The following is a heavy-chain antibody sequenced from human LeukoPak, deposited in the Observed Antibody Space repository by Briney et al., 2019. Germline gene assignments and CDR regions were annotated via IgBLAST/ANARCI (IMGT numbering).Heavy chain of an antibody. D-gene: IGHD3-22*01. J-gene: IGHJ4*02. CDR3: ARGVLTYYYDSSGYFAGDY. V-gene: IGHV1-2*02. CDR1: GYTFTGYY. CDR2: INPNSGGT. Sequence: ASVKVSCKASGYTFTGYYMHWVRQAPGQGLEWMGWINPNSGGTNYAQKFQGRVTMTRHTSISTAYMELSRLRSDDTAVYYCARGVLTYYYDSSGYFAGDYWGQGTLVTVSS.